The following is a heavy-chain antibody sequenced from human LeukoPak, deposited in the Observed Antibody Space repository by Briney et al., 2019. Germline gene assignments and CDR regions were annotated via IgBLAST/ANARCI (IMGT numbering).Heavy chain of an antibody. Sequence: SETLSLTCAIYGGSFTGYYWSWIRQPPGKGLEWIGEIDDSGSTNHNPSLKSRVTISVETSKNQFSLKLSSVTAADTAMYYCARGKYNSGWTFFYWGQGTLVTVSS. CDR3: ARGKYNSGWTFFY. CDR2: IDDSGST. V-gene: IGHV4-34*01. CDR1: GGSFTGYY. D-gene: IGHD5-18*01. J-gene: IGHJ4*02.